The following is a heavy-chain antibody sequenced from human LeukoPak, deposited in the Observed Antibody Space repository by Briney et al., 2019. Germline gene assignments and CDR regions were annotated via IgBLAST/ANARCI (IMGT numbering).Heavy chain of an antibody. V-gene: IGHV4-59*01. CDR1: GGSISSYY. D-gene: IGHD2-8*01. Sequence: SETPSLTCTVSGGSISSYYWSWIRQPPGKGLEWIGYIHYSGSTNYNPSLKSRVTISVDTSKNQFSLKLSSVTAADTAVYYCARLYGNWFDPWGQGALVTVSS. CDR3: ARLYGNWFDP. CDR2: IHYSGST. J-gene: IGHJ5*02.